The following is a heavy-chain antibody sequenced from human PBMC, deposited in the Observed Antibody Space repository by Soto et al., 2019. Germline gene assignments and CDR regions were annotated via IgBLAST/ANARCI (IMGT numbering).Heavy chain of an antibody. CDR1: GGSISSYY. D-gene: IGHD3-3*01. CDR3: ARVGGFGVVIRRYYYYGMDV. J-gene: IGHJ6*02. CDR2: IYYSGST. V-gene: IGHV4-59*01. Sequence: SETLSLTCTVSGGSISSYYWIWIRQPPGKGLEWIGYIYYSGSTNFNPSLKSRVTISVDTSKNQFSLKLSSVTAADTAVYYCARVGGFGVVIRRYYYYGMDVWGQGTTVTVSS.